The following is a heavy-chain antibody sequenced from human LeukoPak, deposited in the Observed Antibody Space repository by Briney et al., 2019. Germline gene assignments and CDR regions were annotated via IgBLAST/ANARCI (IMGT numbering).Heavy chain of an antibody. Sequence: SQTLSLTCTVSGGSISSGDSHWSWIRQPPGKGLEWIGYIHYSGSTYHNPSLRGQVIISVDMSKNQFSLKLSSVTAADTAVYYCARVSKAVVVIDYWGQGTLVTVSS. CDR2: IHYSGST. CDR1: GGSISSGDSH. V-gene: IGHV4-30-4*08. D-gene: IGHD3-22*01. J-gene: IGHJ4*02. CDR3: ARVSKAVVVIDY.